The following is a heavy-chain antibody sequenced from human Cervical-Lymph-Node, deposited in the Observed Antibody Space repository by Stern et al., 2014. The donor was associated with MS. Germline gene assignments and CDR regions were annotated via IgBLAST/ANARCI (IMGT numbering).Heavy chain of an antibody. D-gene: IGHD4-23*01. CDR3: ARGRGGNYRYYFDY. V-gene: IGHV3-21*01. CDR1: GFTFSSYS. J-gene: IGHJ4*02. Sequence: VQLVESGGGLVKPGGSLRLSCAASGFTFSSYSMNWVRQAPVKGLEWVASISSGGSYIYYADSLKGRFTISRDNAKNSLYLQMNSLRAEDTAMYYCARGRGGNYRYYFDYWGQGTLVTVSS. CDR2: ISSGGSYI.